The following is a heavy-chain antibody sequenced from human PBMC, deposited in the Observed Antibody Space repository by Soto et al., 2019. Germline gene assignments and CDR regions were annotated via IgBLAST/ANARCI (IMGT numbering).Heavy chain of an antibody. CDR1: GGTFSTFS. CDR3: AGNIGSYSQGLDY. D-gene: IGHD1-26*01. CDR2: LIPIFGTV. V-gene: IGHV1-69*01. J-gene: IGHJ4*02. Sequence: QVQLVQSGAEVKKPGSSVKVSCKASGGTFSTFSINWVRQAPGQGLEWMGGLIPIFGTVNYAQRFQGRVAITADESTSTAYMELSSLRFEDTAVYYCAGNIGSYSQGLDYWGQGTLVTVSS.